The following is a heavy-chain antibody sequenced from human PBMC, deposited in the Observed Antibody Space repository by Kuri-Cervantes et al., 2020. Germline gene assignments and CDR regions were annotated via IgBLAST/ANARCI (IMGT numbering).Heavy chain of an antibody. CDR3: AHALIRHEWELPVGFQH. Sequence: SGPTLVKPTETLTLTCSVSGFSLSSARMGVTWIRQPPGKALEWLAHIFSNDEKSYSTSLRSRLSISKDTAKGQVVLTVTNMGPVDTATYYCAHALIRHEWELPVGFQHWGQGTLVTVSS. D-gene: IGHD1-26*01. V-gene: IGHV2-26*01. J-gene: IGHJ1*01. CDR1: GFSLSSARMG. CDR2: IFSNDEK.